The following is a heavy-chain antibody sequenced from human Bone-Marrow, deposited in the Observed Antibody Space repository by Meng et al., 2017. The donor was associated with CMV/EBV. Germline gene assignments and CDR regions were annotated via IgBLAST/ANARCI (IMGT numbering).Heavy chain of an antibody. J-gene: IGHJ2*01. CDR3: ARDEANWGFCDF. CDR1: GYTFTNYG. V-gene: IGHV1-18*01. Sequence: ASVKVSCKASGYTFTNYGINWVRQAPGQGLEWMGWISAYNGNTDYAQKLQGRVTMTTDTSTSTSYMELRSLRSDDTAVYYCARDEANWGFCDFWGHGTRVTGSS. D-gene: IGHD7-27*01. CDR2: ISAYNGNT.